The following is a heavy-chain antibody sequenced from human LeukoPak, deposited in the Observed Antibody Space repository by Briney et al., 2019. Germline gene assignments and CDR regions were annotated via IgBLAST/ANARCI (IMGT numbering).Heavy chain of an antibody. D-gene: IGHD3-22*01. Sequence: ASVKVSCKASGGTFSSYAISWVRQAPGQGLEWMGGIIPIFGTANYAQKFQGRVTITADESTSTAYMELSSLRSEDTAVYYCASYYYDRSGYEYYFDYWGQGTLVTVSS. CDR3: ASYYYDRSGYEYYFDY. V-gene: IGHV1-69*13. J-gene: IGHJ4*02. CDR1: GGTFSSYA. CDR2: IIPIFGTA.